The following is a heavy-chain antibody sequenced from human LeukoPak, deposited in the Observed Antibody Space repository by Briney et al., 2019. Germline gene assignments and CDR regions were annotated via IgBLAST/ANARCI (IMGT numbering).Heavy chain of an antibody. D-gene: IGHD3-10*01. CDR1: GYTFTSYD. CDR3: ARATKNPNYYGSGLGYRPLGY. CDR2: MNPNRGST. Sequence: ASVKVSCKASGYTFTSYDINWVRQATGQGLEWMGWMNPNRGSTGYAQKFQGRVTMTRNTSISTAYMELSSLRSEDTAVYYCARATKNPNYYGSGLGYRPLGYWGQGTLVTVSS. J-gene: IGHJ4*02. V-gene: IGHV1-8*01.